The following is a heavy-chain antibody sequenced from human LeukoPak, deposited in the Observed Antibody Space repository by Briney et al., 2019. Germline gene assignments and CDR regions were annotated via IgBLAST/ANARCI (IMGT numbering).Heavy chain of an antibody. J-gene: IGHJ6*02. CDR3: AKGTGPYYYHGMDV. CDR1: GFTVSSTY. CDR2: IYSGGST. V-gene: IGHV3-53*05. Sequence: PGGSLRLSCAASGFTVSSTYMSWVRQAPGKGLEWVSLIYSGGSTYYADSVKGRFTISRDNSKNSLYLQMNSLRTEDTALYYCAKGTGPYYYHGMDVWGQGTTVTVS.